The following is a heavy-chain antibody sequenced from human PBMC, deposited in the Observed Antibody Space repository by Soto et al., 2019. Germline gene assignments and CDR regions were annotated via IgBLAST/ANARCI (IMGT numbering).Heavy chain of an antibody. CDR2: ILYSGNT. Sequence: PSETLSLTCTVSGGSISSGDHYWTWIRQPPGKGLEWIGHILYSGNTHYNPSLNSRLTISVDTSKNQFSLKLSSVTAADTALYYCARHSWLGELSFDSWGQGTLVTVSS. J-gene: IGHJ4*02. CDR1: GGSISSGDHY. CDR3: ARHSWLGELSFDS. V-gene: IGHV4-30-4*01. D-gene: IGHD3-10*01.